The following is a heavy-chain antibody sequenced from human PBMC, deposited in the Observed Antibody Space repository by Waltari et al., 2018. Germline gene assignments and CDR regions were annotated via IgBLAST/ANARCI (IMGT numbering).Heavy chain of an antibody. CDR2: IIPIFGTA. J-gene: IGHJ6*02. V-gene: IGHV1-69*01. Sequence: QVQLVQSGAEVKKPGSSVKVSCKASGGTFSSYAISWVRQAPGQGLGWMGWIIPIFGTANYAQKFQGRVTITADESTSTAYLELSSLRSEDTAVYYCAADYAYYYGMDVWGQGTTVTVSS. CDR3: AADYAYYYGMDV. CDR1: GGTFSSYA.